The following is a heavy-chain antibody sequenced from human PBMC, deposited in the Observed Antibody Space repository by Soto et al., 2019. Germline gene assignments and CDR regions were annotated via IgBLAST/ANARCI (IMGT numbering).Heavy chain of an antibody. CDR1: GFTFSSYS. CDR3: ERGEYGDYAEAFDI. CDR2: ISSSSSYI. J-gene: IGHJ3*02. V-gene: IGHV3-21*01. D-gene: IGHD4-17*01. Sequence: EVQLVESGGGLVKPGGSLRLSCAASGFTFSSYSMNWVRQAPGKGLEWVSSISSSSSYIYYADSVKGRFTISRDNAKNSLYLQMNSLRAEDTAVYYCERGEYGDYAEAFDIWGQGTMVTVSS.